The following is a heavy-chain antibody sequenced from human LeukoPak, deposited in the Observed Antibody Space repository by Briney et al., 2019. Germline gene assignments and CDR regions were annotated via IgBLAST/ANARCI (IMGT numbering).Heavy chain of an antibody. Sequence: SETLSLTCTVSGGSISSSSYYWGWIRQPPGKGLEWIGSIYYSGSTYYNPSLRSRVTMSVDTPKNQFSLKLSSVTAADTAVYYCAREYPFITMVRGVIIRSAGDAFDIWGQGTMVTVSS. CDR1: GGSISSSSYY. D-gene: IGHD3-10*01. J-gene: IGHJ3*02. CDR2: IYYSGST. CDR3: AREYPFITMVRGVIIRSAGDAFDI. V-gene: IGHV4-39*07.